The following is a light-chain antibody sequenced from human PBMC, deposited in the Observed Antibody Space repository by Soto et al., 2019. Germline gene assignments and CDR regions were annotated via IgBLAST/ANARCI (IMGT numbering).Light chain of an antibody. Sequence: EIVLTQSPGTLSLSPGERATLSCRASQSVTNYLAWYQQKPGQAPRLLVYDVSNRATGIPARFSGGGSGTDFTLTISNLEPEDFAVYYCQQRSAWPWTFGQGTKVDIK. V-gene: IGKV3-11*01. CDR3: QQRSAWPWT. CDR1: QSVTNY. CDR2: DVS. J-gene: IGKJ1*01.